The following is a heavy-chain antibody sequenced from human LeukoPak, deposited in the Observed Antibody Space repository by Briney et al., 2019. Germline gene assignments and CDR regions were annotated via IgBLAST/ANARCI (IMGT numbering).Heavy chain of an antibody. J-gene: IGHJ4*02. CDR1: GFTFSSYA. Sequence: GGSLRLSCAASGFTFSSYAMSWVRQAPGKGLEWVSAISGSGGSTYYADSVKGRFTISRDNSKSTLYLQMDSLRAEDTAVYYCARGPTNGQAFDYWGQGTLVSVSS. V-gene: IGHV3-23*01. CDR3: ARGPTNGQAFDY. D-gene: IGHD2-8*01. CDR2: ISGSGGST.